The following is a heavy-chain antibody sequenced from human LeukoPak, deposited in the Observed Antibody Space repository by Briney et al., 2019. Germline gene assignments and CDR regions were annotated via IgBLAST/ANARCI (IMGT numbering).Heavy chain of an antibody. J-gene: IGHJ4*02. D-gene: IGHD1-26*01. V-gene: IGHV3-30*03. CDR2: ISYDGSSK. CDR1: GFTFSSYG. CDR3: ARDGVGATYFDY. Sequence: GGSLRLSCAASGFTFSSYGMHWVRQAPGKGLEWVAVISYDGSSKYYADSAKGRFTISRDNSKNTLYLQMNSLRAEDTAVYYCARDGVGATYFDYWGQGTLVAVSS.